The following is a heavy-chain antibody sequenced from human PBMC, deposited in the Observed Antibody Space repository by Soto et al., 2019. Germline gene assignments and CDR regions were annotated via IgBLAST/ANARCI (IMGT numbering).Heavy chain of an antibody. CDR3: ARGRYGDY. Sequence: QVHLVQSGAEVKKPGASVKVSCKASGYTFTSYGITWVRQAPGQGLAWMGWISAHNGNTDYAQKLQGRVSVTRDTSTSTAYMERRSRISDDTAVYYCARGRYGDYWGQGALVTVSS. CDR1: GYTFTSYG. D-gene: IGHD1-1*01. V-gene: IGHV1-18*01. CDR2: ISAHNGNT. J-gene: IGHJ4*02.